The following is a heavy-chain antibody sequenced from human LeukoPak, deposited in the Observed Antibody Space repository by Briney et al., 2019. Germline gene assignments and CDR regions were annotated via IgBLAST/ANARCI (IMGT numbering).Heavy chain of an antibody. CDR2: SSSSGSTI. CDR1: GFTFSSYE. CDR3: ARDLVSRSNY. Sequence: PGGSLRLSCAASGFTFSSYEMNWVRQAPGKGLEWVSHSSSSGSTIYYAGSVKGRFTISRDNAKNSLYLQMNSLRAEDTAVYYCARDLVSRSNYWGQGTPVTVSS. J-gene: IGHJ4*02. V-gene: IGHV3-48*03. D-gene: IGHD6-6*01.